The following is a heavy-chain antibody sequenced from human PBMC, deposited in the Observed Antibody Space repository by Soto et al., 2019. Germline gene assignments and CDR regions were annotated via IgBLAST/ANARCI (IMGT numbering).Heavy chain of an antibody. CDR3: AHLIKTTFGRFWFDP. D-gene: IGHD3-3*01. J-gene: IGHJ5*02. Sequence: QITLKESGPTLVKPTQTLTLTCTFSGFSLSTSGVGVGWNRQPPGKALEWLALIYWDDDKRYSPSLKSRLTIPKDTSKNQVVLTMTNMDPVDTAPYCCAHLIKTTFGRFWFDPWGQGTLVTVSS. V-gene: IGHV2-5*02. CDR1: GFSLSTSGVG. CDR2: IYWDDDK.